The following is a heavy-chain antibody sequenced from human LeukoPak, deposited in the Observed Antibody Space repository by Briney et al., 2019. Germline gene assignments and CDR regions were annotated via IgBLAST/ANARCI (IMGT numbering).Heavy chain of an antibody. V-gene: IGHV5-51*01. J-gene: IGHJ4*02. D-gene: IGHD3-22*01. CDR1: GYRFTSYW. CDR2: IYPGDSDT. CDR3: ARHVNYYDSSGYPHD. Sequence: GESLKISCKGSGYRFTSYWIGWVRQMPGKGLEWMGIIYPGDSDTRYSPSFQGQVTISADKSISTAYLQWSSLKASDTAMHYCARHVNYYDSSGYPHDWGQGTLVTVSS.